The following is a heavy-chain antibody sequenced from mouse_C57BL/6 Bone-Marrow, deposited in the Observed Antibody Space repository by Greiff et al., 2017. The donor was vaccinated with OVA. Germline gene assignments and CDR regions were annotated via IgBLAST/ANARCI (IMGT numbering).Heavy chain of an antibody. V-gene: IGHV1-15*01. D-gene: IGHD2-4*01. Sequence: VNVVESGAELVRPGASVTLSCKASGYTFTDYEMHWVKQTPVHGLEWIGAIDPETGGTAYNQKFKGKAILTADKSSSTAYMELRSLTSEDSAVYYCTRYYDYDDFDYWGQGTTLTVSS. CDR2: IDPETGGT. J-gene: IGHJ2*01. CDR1: GYTFTDYE. CDR3: TRYYDYDDFDY.